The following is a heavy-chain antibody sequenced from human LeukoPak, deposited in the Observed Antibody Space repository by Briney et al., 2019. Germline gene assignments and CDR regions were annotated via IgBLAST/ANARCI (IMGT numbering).Heavy chain of an antibody. Sequence: GGSLRLSCAASGFTFSSYAMSWVRQAPGKGLEWVSAISGSGGSTYYADSVKGRFTISRDNAKNSLYLQMNSLRAEDTAVYYCASLRGKGYFDYWGQGTLVTVSS. CDR3: ASLRGKGYFDY. CDR1: GFTFSSYA. V-gene: IGHV3-23*01. CDR2: ISGSGGST. D-gene: IGHD3-10*01. J-gene: IGHJ4*02.